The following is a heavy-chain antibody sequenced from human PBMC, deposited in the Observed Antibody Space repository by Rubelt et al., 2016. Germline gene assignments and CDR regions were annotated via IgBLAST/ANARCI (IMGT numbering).Heavy chain of an antibody. J-gene: IGHJ4*02. V-gene: IGHV4-34*01. CDR3: AKAPTQYRNGYFDY. D-gene: IGHD5-18*01. Sequence: QVQLQQWGAGLLKPSETLSLPCAGYGGSFSGYSWSWIRQPPGKGLGLIWEVNHVGSTNFTPSLKSRGTIAVDTSKHQFSLKLNSVTAADTAVYYCAKAPTQYRNGYFDYWGQGTLVTVSS. CDR2: VNHVGST. CDR1: GGSFSGYS.